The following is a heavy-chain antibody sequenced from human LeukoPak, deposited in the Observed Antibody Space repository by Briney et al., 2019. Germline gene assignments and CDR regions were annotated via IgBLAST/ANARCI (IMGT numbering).Heavy chain of an antibody. CDR1: GGSFSGYY. D-gene: IGHD3-22*01. J-gene: IGHJ4*02. Sequence: SETLSLTCAVYGGSFSGYYWSWIRQPPGKGLEWIGENNHSGSTNYNPSLKSRVTISVDTSQNQFSLKLSSVTAADTAVYYCARSYASSGYYYARGDAPYYFDYWGQGTLVTVSS. V-gene: IGHV4-34*01. CDR2: NNHSGST. CDR3: ARSYASSGYYYARGDAPYYFDY.